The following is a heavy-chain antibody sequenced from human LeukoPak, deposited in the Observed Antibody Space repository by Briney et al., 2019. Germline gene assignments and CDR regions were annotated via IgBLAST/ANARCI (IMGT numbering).Heavy chain of an antibody. Sequence: GESLKISCKGSDYSFTNYWIGWVRQMPGKGLEWMGVTYPDDSDTRYSPSFRGHVTISADKSISTAYLQWSSLKASDTAMYYCARHVHGGYYDGMDVWGQGTPVTVSS. CDR3: ARHVHGGYYDGMDV. D-gene: IGHD3-10*01. CDR1: DYSFTNYW. V-gene: IGHV5-51*01. CDR2: TYPDDSDT. J-gene: IGHJ6*02.